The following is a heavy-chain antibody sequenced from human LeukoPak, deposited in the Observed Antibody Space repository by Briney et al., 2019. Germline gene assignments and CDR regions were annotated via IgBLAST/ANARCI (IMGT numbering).Heavy chain of an antibody. CDR1: GFTFTSYW. Sequence: PGGSLRLSCAASGFTFTSYWMHWVRQPPGKGLVWVSRVEHDGSRTAYADSVTGRFTISRDNARNMVYLQMNSLRAEDTAVYYCARCDLVLVPAANGDGAGHVDPWGQGTLVTVSS. CDR2: VEHDGSRT. CDR3: ARCDLVLVPAANGDGAGHVDP. V-gene: IGHV3-74*01. D-gene: IGHD2-2*01. J-gene: IGHJ5*02.